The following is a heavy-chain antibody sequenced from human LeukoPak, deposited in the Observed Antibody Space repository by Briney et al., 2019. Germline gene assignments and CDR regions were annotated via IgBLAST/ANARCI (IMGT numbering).Heavy chain of an antibody. CDR2: ISYDGSNK. CDR1: GFTFSSYA. J-gene: IGHJ4*02. D-gene: IGHD6-6*01. Sequence: PGGSLRLSCAASGFTFSSYAMHWVRQAPGKGLEWVAVISYDGSNKYYADSVKGRFTISRDNSKNTLYLQMNGLRAEDTAVYYCARDVGIAARPGPPSFSFDYWGQGTLVTVSS. CDR3: ARDVGIAARPGPPSFSFDY. V-gene: IGHV3-30*04.